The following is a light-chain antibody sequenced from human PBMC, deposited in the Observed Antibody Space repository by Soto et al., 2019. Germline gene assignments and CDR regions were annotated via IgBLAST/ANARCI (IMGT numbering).Light chain of an antibody. CDR3: HQSYSTPT. CDR1: RSISSW. V-gene: IGKV1-39*01. J-gene: IGKJ4*01. CDR2: AAY. Sequence: DIHMTHSPSTRCASVGYRGTMTCLASRSISSWLAWYQHKQGKDTKLLIYAAYSLQSGVPSRFSGSGSGTDFTLTISSLQPDDFANYYCHQSYSTPTFGGGNKVAIK.